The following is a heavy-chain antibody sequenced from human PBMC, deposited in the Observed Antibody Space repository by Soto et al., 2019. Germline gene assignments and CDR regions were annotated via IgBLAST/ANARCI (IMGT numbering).Heavy chain of an antibody. Sequence: SETLSLTCTVSGGSISSSSYYWGWTRQPPGKGLEWIGSIYYSGSTYYNPSLKSRVTISVDTSKNQFSLKLSSVTAADTAVYYCASGYDILTGYPRGDYYGMDVWGQGTTVT. CDR3: ASGYDILTGYPRGDYYGMDV. D-gene: IGHD3-9*01. CDR2: IYYSGST. J-gene: IGHJ6*02. CDR1: GGSISSSSYY. V-gene: IGHV4-39*01.